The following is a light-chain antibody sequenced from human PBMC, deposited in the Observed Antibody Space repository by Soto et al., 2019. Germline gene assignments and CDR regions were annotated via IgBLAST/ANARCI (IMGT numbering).Light chain of an antibody. CDR1: QSVSIW. Sequence: DIQMTQSPSTLSASEGDRVTISCRVSQSVSIWLAWYQQKPGRAPKLLIYKSSILESGVPSRFSGSGSGTEFTLTISSLQPDDFATYYCQQFNTSPWTFGQGTKVDI. CDR2: KSS. CDR3: QQFNTSPWT. J-gene: IGKJ1*01. V-gene: IGKV1-5*03.